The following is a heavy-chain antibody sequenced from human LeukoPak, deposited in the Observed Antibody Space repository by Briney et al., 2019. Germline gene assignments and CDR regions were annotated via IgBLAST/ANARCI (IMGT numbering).Heavy chain of an antibody. CDR1: GGSISSGGYY. J-gene: IGHJ4*02. CDR3: ARVPGLEGYYFDY. Sequence: SETLSLTCTVSGGSISSGGYYWSWIRQHPGKGLEWIGYIYYSGSTYYNPSLKSRVTISVDTSKNQFSLKLSSVTAADTAVYYCARVPGLEGYYFDYWGQGTLVTVSS. V-gene: IGHV4-31*03. CDR2: IYYSGST.